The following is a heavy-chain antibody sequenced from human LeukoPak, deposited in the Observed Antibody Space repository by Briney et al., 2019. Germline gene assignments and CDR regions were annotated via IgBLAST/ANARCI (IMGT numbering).Heavy chain of an antibody. V-gene: IGHV3-23*01. J-gene: IGHJ4*02. D-gene: IGHD3-22*01. CDR1: GITLSNYG. CDR3: AKRGVVIRVILVGFHKEAYYFDS. CDR2: ISALFPNT. Sequence: GGSLRLSCAVSGITLSNYGMSWVRQAPGKGLEWVSTISALFPNTYSADSVKGRFTISRDNSKSTLCLQMNSLRAEDTAVYFCAKRGVVIRVILVGFHKEAYYFDSWGQGALVTVSS.